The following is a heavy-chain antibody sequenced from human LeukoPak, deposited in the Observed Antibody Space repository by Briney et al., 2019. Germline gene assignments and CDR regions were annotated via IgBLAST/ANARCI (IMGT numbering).Heavy chain of an antibody. CDR3: ARLIDI. J-gene: IGHJ3*02. Sequence: PSVTLSLTCAVSGYSISSGYYWGWIRQPPGKGLEWIGSIYHSGSTYYNPSLKSRVTISVDTSKNQFSLKLSSVTAADTAAHYCARLIDIWGQGTMVTVSS. V-gene: IGHV4-38-2*01. CDR2: IYHSGST. CDR1: GYSISSGYY.